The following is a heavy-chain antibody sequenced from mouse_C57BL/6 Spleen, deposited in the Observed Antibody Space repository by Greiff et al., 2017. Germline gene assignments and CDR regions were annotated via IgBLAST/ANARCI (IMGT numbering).Heavy chain of an antibody. D-gene: IGHD1-1*01. CDR3: ARKGYYGTWYFDV. V-gene: IGHV1-80*01. CDR2: IYPGDGDT. Sequence: QVQLQQSGAELVKPGASVKISCKASGYAFSSYWMNWVKQRPGKGLEWIGQIYPGDGDTNYNGKFKGKATLTADKYSSTAYMQLSSLTSEESAVYFCARKGYYGTWYFDVWGTGATVTVSS. J-gene: IGHJ1*03. CDR1: GYAFSSYW.